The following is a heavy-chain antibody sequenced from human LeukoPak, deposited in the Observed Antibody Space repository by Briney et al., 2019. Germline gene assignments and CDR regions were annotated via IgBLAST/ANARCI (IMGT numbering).Heavy chain of an antibody. CDR3: AKDFGGPTMVVRSDPLGYYFDY. D-gene: IGHD4/OR15-4a*01. Sequence: GGSLRLSCAASGFTFSSYVMSWVRQAPGKGLEWVSAISGSGGSTYYADSVKGRFTISRDNAKNTLYLQMNSLRAEDTAVYYCAKDFGGPTMVVRSDPLGYYFDYWGQGTLVTVSS. CDR2: ISGSGGST. CDR1: GFTFSSYV. V-gene: IGHV3-23*01. J-gene: IGHJ4*02.